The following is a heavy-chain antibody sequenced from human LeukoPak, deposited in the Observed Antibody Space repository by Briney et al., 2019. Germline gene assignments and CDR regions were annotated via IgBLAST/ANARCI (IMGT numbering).Heavy chain of an antibody. J-gene: IGHJ4*02. CDR2: ISSGSGTT. Sequence: GGSLRLSCAASGFTFSSYSMNWVRQTPGKGLEWISYISSGSGTTYYGDSVQGRFITSRDNAKNSLHLQMNSLRDEDTGVYYCAKDRGNDYGVFDYWGQGTLVTVSS. V-gene: IGHV3-48*02. CDR1: GFTFSSYS. D-gene: IGHD4-17*01. CDR3: AKDRGNDYGVFDY.